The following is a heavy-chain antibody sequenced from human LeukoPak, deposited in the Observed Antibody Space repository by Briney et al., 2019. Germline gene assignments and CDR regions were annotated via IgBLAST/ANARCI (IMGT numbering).Heavy chain of an antibody. J-gene: IGHJ4*02. CDR2: ISSGSGTT. Sequence: GGSLRLSCAASGFTFSSYSMNWVRQTPGKGLEWISYISSGSGTTYYGDSVQGRFITSRDNAKNSLHLQMNSLRDEDTGVYYCAKDRGNDYGVFDYWGQGTLVTVSS. V-gene: IGHV3-48*02. CDR1: GFTFSSYS. D-gene: IGHD4-17*01. CDR3: AKDRGNDYGVFDY.